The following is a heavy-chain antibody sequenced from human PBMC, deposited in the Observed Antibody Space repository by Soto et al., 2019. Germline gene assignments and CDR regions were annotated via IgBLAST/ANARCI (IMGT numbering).Heavy chain of an antibody. V-gene: IGHV3-23*01. CDR3: ASGAGHYYDSSGYYSPIRLPLDY. J-gene: IGHJ4*02. Sequence: EVQLLESGGGLVQPGGSLRLSCAASGFTFSSYAMSWVRQAPGKGLEWVSAISGSGGSTYYADSVKGRFTISRDNSKNTLYLQMNSLRAEDTAVYYCASGAGHYYDSSGYYSPIRLPLDYWGQGTLVTVSS. D-gene: IGHD3-22*01. CDR2: ISGSGGST. CDR1: GFTFSSYA.